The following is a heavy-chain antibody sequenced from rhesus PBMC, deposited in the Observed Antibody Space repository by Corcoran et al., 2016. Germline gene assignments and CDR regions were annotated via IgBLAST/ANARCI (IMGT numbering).Heavy chain of an antibody. V-gene: IGHV4-173*01. Sequence: QLQLQESGPGLVKPSETLSLTCAVSGGSISSNYWSWIRQPPGKGLEWIGRISGSGGSTDYNPSLMSRVTSSTDTSKNQFSLKLSSVTAADTAVYYCARSWGSRYYFDYWGQGVLVTVSS. CDR3: ARSWGSRYYFDY. CDR1: GGSISSNY. D-gene: IGHD4-29*01. CDR2: ISGSGGST. J-gene: IGHJ4*01.